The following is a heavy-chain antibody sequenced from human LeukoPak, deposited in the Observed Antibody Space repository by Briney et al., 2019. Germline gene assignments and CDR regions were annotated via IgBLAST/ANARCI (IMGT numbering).Heavy chain of an antibody. V-gene: IGHV3-15*01. CDR2: IKSKTDGGTT. CDR1: GFTFSNAW. Sequence: PGGSLRLSCAASGFTFSNAWMSWVRQAPGKGLEWVGRIKSKTDGGTTDYAAPVKGRFTISRDDSKNTPYLQMNSLKTEDTAVYYCLVPSSLWFGELPFDYWGQGTLVTVSS. J-gene: IGHJ4*02. CDR3: LVPSSLWFGELPFDY. D-gene: IGHD3-10*01.